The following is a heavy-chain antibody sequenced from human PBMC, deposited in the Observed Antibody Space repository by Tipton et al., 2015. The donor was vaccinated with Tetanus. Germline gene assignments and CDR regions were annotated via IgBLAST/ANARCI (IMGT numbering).Heavy chain of an antibody. CDR2: ISGSGRTT. V-gene: IGHV3-23*01. Sequence: SLRLSCLASGFTFSTYAMGWVRQAPGKGLEWVSSISGSGRTTQYADSVRGQFTVARDNSKNTLSLQMNSLRADDTAVYYCAKGGGHSGSWSDYLDSWGQGTLVTVSS. CDR3: AKGGGHSGSWSDYLDS. D-gene: IGHD6-13*01. J-gene: IGHJ4*02. CDR1: GFTFSTYA.